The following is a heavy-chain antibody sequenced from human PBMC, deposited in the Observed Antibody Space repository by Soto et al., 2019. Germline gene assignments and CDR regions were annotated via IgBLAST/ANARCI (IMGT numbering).Heavy chain of an antibody. CDR1: GFTFSTYG. CDR2: IWYDGSYK. D-gene: IGHD3-10*01. J-gene: IGHJ4*02. CDR3: ARDYEDYNNDWHIFAY. V-gene: IGHV3-33*01. Sequence: QVQLVESGGGVVQPGRSLRLSCAASGFTFSTYGMHWVRQAPGKGLEWVAVIWYDGSYKSHADSVKGRFTISRDNSKNTRYLQMNSLRAEDTGVQYCARDYEDYNNDWHIFAYWGQGTLVTVSS.